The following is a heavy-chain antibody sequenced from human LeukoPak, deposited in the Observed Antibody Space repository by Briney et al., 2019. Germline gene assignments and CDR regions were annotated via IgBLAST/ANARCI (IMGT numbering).Heavy chain of an antibody. V-gene: IGHV3-48*03. D-gene: IGHD2-21*02. CDR1: GFTFSSYE. CDR2: ISSSGSTI. J-gene: IGHJ4*02. Sequence: RPGGSLRLSCAASGFTFSSYEMNWVRQAPGKGLEWVSYISSSGSTIYYADSVKGRFTISRDNAKNSLYLQMNSLRAEDTAVYYCARVGCGGDCLDYWGQGTLVTVSS. CDR3: ARVGCGGDCLDY.